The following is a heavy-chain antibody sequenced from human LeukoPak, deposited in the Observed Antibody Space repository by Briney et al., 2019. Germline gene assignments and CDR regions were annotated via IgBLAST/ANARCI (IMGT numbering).Heavy chain of an antibody. J-gene: IGHJ4*02. CDR3: ARGVTAAANDY. CDR1: GFTFSSYS. D-gene: IGHD2-15*01. Sequence: GGSLRLSCAASGFTFSSYSMNWVRQAPGKGLEWVSYISSSSSTIYYADSVKGRFTISRDNAKNSLYLQMNGLRAEDTAVYYCARGVTAAANDYWGQGTLVTVSS. V-gene: IGHV3-48*01. CDR2: ISSSSSTI.